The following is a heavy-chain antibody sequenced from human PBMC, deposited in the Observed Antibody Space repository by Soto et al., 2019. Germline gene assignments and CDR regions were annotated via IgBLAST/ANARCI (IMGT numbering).Heavy chain of an antibody. J-gene: IGHJ6*02. CDR3: AKDSARNGIAAAGYYYYYGMDV. CDR2: ISYDGSNK. Sequence: VGSLRLSCAASGFTFSSYGMHWVRQAPGKGLEWVAVISYDGSNKYYADSVKGRFTISRDNSKNTLYLQMNSLRAEDTAVYYCAKDSARNGIAAAGYYYYYGMDVWGQGTTVTVSS. V-gene: IGHV3-30*18. D-gene: IGHD6-13*01. CDR1: GFTFSSYG.